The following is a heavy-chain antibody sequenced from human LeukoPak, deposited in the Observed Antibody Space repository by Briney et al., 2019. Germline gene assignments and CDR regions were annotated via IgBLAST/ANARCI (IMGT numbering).Heavy chain of an antibody. CDR3: ARERGVSHPFDY. D-gene: IGHD2-21*01. Sequence: GGSLRLSCAASGFNFVNTWMHWVRQAPGKGLVWVARIKNDGSGIIYADSVEGRFTVSRDNARNTVYLQMNSLRAEDTAVYYCARERGVSHPFDYWGQGTLVTVSS. J-gene: IGHJ4*02. V-gene: IGHV3-74*01. CDR1: GFNFVNTW. CDR2: IKNDGSGI.